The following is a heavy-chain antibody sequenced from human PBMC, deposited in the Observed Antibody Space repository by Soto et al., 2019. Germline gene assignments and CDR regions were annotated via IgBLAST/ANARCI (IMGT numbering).Heavy chain of an antibody. Sequence: QVQLQESGPGLVKSSETLSLTCTVSVGSVSSEHYYWNWIRQPPGKGLEWIWYFYYTGSTNYNPSLESRLTMSVDMSKNHFSLKLSSVTAADTAVYYCAGGTDGKKVAYWGQGTLVTVSS. CDR2: FYYTGST. D-gene: IGHD5-12*01. CDR1: VGSVSSEHYY. V-gene: IGHV4-61*03. CDR3: AGGTDGKKVAY. J-gene: IGHJ4*02.